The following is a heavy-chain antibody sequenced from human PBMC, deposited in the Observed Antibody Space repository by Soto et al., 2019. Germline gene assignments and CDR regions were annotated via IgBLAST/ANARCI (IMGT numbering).Heavy chain of an antibody. CDR1: GYTFNSHE. CDR3: ARGGIH. Sequence: AGGSLRLSCVTSGYTFNSHEMNWIRQTPGKGLEWISSISGSGTTKYADSVKGRFTISRDNAHKSIYLEMNSLRVEDTGVYYCARGGIHWGQGALVTVSS. V-gene: IGHV3-48*03. D-gene: IGHD6-13*01. J-gene: IGHJ4*02. CDR2: ISGSGTT.